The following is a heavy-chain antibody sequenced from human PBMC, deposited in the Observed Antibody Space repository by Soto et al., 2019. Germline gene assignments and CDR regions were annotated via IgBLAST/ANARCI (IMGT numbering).Heavy chain of an antibody. J-gene: IGHJ4*02. D-gene: IGHD6-13*01. CDR3: ARACGSTDY. Sequence: QVQLVQSGAEVKKPGASVKVSCEASGYTFSSYGISWVRQAPGQGFEWMGWISGYNSITRYAQKFQGRVTMTTDTSTSTAYMELRPLRSDDTAVYYCARACGSTDYWGQGTLVTVSS. CDR1: GYTFSSYG. V-gene: IGHV1-18*01. CDR2: ISGYNSIT.